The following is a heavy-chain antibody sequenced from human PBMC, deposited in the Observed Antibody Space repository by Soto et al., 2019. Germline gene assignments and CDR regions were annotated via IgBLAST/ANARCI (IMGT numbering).Heavy chain of an antibody. CDR2: IRSKANSYAT. CDR1: GFTFSGSA. CDR3: TRAGTTMVRGRPLYYYMDV. Sequence: LRLSCAASGFTFSGSAMHWVRQASGKGLEWVGRIRSKANSYATAYAASVKGRFTISRDDSKNTAYLQMNSLKTEDTAVYFCTRAGTTMVRGRPLYYYMDVWGKGTTVTVSS. D-gene: IGHD3-10*01. V-gene: IGHV3-73*01. J-gene: IGHJ6*03.